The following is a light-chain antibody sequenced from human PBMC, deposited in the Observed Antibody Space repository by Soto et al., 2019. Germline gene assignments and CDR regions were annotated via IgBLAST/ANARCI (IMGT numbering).Light chain of an antibody. CDR2: DVS. J-gene: IGLJ1*01. V-gene: IGLV2-14*03. CDR1: SSDVGGCNY. Sequence: QSVLTQPASVYGSPGQSITISCTGTSSDVGGCNYVSWYQHHPGKAPKLMIYDVSNRPSGVSNRFSGSKSGNTASLTISGLQPEDEADYYCCSYTTSNTRQIVFGTGTKVTVL. CDR3: CSYTTSNTRQIV.